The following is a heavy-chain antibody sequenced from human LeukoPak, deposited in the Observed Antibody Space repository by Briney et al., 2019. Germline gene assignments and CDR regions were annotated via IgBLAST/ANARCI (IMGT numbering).Heavy chain of an antibody. CDR3: AKDMGYCSGGSCYSEDY. V-gene: IGHV3-23*01. Sequence: GGSLRLSCAASGFTFSSYAMSWVRQAPGKGLEWVSAISGSGGSTYYADSVKGRFTISRDNSKNTLYLQMNSLRAEDTAVYYCAKDMGYCSGGSCYSEDYWGQGTLVTVSS. CDR1: GFTFSSYA. D-gene: IGHD2-15*01. CDR2: ISGSGGST. J-gene: IGHJ4*02.